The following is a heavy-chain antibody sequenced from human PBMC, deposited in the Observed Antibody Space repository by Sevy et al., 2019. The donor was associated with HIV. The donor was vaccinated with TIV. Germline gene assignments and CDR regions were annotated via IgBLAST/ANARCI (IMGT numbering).Heavy chain of an antibody. CDR2: IYSGGST. J-gene: IGHJ6*03. Sequence: GGSLRLSCAASGFTVSSNYMSWVRQAPGKGLEWVSVIYSGGSTYYADAVKGRFTIPRDNSKNKLYLQMNSLRAEDTAVYYCARTGRDGYNPHYYYYYYMDVWGKGTTVTVSS. CDR1: GFTVSSNY. V-gene: IGHV3-53*01. D-gene: IGHD5-12*01. CDR3: ARTGRDGYNPHYYYYYYMDV.